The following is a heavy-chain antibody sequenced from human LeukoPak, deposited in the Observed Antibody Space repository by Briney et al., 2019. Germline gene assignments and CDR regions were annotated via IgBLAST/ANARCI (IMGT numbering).Heavy chain of an antibody. J-gene: IGHJ4*02. CDR2: ITSSSIYT. D-gene: IGHD3-22*01. Sequence: GGSLRLSCAASGFTFSSYTMNWVRQAPGKGLEWVSSITSSSIYTYYADSVKGRFTISRDNARNSLYLEMNSLRAEDTAVYYCARSRYDSSGYYGIIGDWGQGTLVTVSS. CDR1: GFTFSSYT. V-gene: IGHV3-21*01. CDR3: ARSRYDSSGYYGIIGD.